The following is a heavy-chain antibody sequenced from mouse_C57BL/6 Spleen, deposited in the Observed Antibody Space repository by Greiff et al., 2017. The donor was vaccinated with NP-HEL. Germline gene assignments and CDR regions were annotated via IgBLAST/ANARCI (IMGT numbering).Heavy chain of an antibody. D-gene: IGHD1-1*01. CDR1: GFTFSSYG. J-gene: IGHJ3*01. Sequence: EVQGVESGGDLVKPGGSLKLSCAASGFTFSSYGMSWVRQTPDKRLEWVATISSGGSYTYYPDSVKGRFTISRDNAKNTLYLQMSSLKSEDTAMYYCARGYGSSPAWFAYWGQGTLVTVSA. V-gene: IGHV5-6*01. CDR2: ISSGGSYT. CDR3: ARGYGSSPAWFAY.